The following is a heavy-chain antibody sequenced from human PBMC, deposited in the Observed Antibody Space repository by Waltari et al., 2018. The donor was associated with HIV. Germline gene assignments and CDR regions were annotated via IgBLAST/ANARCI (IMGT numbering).Heavy chain of an antibody. V-gene: IGHV3-7*01. CDR1: GFTFRSYW. CDR2: IKQAGSWI. D-gene: IGHD6-13*01. J-gene: IGHJ4*02. CDR3: ARRGGRSSPLGY. Sequence: EVQLVESGGGLVQPGGSLRLSCAASGFTFRSYWMSWVRPAPGKGVEWVANIKQAGSWIYYVNSVRGRFTISRDNAENSLYLQMNSLRGEDTAVYFCARRGGRSSPLGYWGQGTLVTVSS.